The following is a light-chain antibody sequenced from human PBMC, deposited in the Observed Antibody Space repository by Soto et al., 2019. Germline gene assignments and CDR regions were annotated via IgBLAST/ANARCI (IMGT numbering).Light chain of an antibody. CDR2: EAS. Sequence: EVVWPQSPSTLSLSPGERATLSCRASQSVSSGYLAWYQQKRGQTPRLLIYEASTSAAGIPDRFNGSGSGTDFTLTISSLQSEDFAVYYCQQYNYRPLITFCQGTRLEI. V-gene: IGKV3-20*01. J-gene: IGKJ5*01. CDR3: QQYNYRPLIT. CDR1: QSVSSGY.